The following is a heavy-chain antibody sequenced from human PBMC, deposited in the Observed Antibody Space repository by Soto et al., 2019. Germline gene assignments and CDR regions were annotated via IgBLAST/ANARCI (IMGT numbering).Heavy chain of an antibody. CDR2: IKQDGSEK. V-gene: IGHV3-7*01. Sequence: SLRLSCAASGFTFSSYWMSWVRQAPGKGLEWVANIKQDGSEKYYVDSVKGRFTISRDNAKNSLYLQMNSLRAEDTAVYYCARDAVRTYYDFWSGYYSPFYYYYYGMDVWGQGTTVTVSS. J-gene: IGHJ6*02. D-gene: IGHD3-3*01. CDR1: GFTFSSYW. CDR3: ARDAVRTYYDFWSGYYSPFYYYYYGMDV.